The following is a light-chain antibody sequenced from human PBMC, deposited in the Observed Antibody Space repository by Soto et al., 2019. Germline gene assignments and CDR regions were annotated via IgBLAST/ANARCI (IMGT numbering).Light chain of an antibody. V-gene: IGKV3-20*01. Sequence: EIVLTQSPGTLSLSPGERATLSCRASQSVSNNYLAWYQQKPGQAPRLIIYGASNRATGIPDRFSVSGSGTDFTITIRRLEHEDFAVYYCQQYGSSGTFGQGTKVEIK. CDR2: GAS. CDR3: QQYGSSGT. CDR1: QSVSNNY. J-gene: IGKJ1*01.